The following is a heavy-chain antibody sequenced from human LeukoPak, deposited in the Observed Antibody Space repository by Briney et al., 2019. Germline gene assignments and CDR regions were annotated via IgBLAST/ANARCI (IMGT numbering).Heavy chain of an antibody. CDR2: INHSGST. D-gene: IGHD3-10*01. Sequence: SETLSLTCAVYGGSFSGYYWSWIRQPPGKGLEWIGEINHSGSTNYNPSLKSRVTISVDTSKNQFSLKLSSVTAADTAVYYCASFGETNWFDPWGQGTLVTVSS. V-gene: IGHV4-34*01. CDR1: GGSFSGYY. CDR3: ASFGETNWFDP. J-gene: IGHJ5*02.